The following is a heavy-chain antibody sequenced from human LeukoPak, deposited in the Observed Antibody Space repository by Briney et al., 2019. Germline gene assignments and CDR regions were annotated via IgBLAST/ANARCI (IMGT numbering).Heavy chain of an antibody. CDR3: AKDLGSSGWYIDY. J-gene: IGHJ4*02. CDR1: GFTFSSYS. CDR2: ISYGGSNK. D-gene: IGHD6-19*01. V-gene: IGHV3-30-3*01. Sequence: PGGSLRLSCAASGFTFSSYSMHWVRQAPGKGLEWVAVISYGGSNKYYADSVKGRFTISRDNSKNTLYLQMNSLRAEDTAVYYCAKDLGSSGWYIDYWGQGTLVTVSS.